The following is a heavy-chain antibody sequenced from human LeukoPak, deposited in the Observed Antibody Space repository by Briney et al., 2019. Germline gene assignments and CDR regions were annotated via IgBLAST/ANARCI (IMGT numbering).Heavy chain of an antibody. CDR3: ARVPLGPGTNNWFAP. D-gene: IGHD4-17*01. J-gene: IGHJ5*02. Sequence: ASVKVSCKASGYTFTSYGISWVRQAPGQGLEWMGWISAYNGNTNYAQKLQGRVTMTTDTSTSTAYMELRSLRSDDTAVYYGARVPLGPGTNNWFAPWGQGTLVTVSS. V-gene: IGHV1-18*01. CDR2: ISAYNGNT. CDR1: GYTFTSYG.